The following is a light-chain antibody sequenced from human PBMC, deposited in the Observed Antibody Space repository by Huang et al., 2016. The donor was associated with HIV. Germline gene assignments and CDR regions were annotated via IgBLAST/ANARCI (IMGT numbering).Light chain of an antibody. CDR2: GAS. J-gene: IGKJ1*01. V-gene: IGKV3-15*01. CDR1: QGVSEH. Sequence: TLSESPGATVTLSCRASQGVSEHGAWYQQRRGQSPRLVIYGASNRASGFPSRFSGRGSGTEFSLTISNLQSEDFAVYFCHQYYTLPRTFGQGTKVEI. CDR3: HQYYTLPRT.